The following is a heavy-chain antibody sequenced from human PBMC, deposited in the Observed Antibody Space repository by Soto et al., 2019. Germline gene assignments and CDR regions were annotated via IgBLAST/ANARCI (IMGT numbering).Heavy chain of an antibody. V-gene: IGHV3-30*18. Sequence: AGSLRLCCAASGFTFSSYGMHWVRQAPGKGLEWVAVISYDGSNKYYADSVKGRFTISRDNSKNTLYLQMNSLRAEDTAVYYCAKDPNMSGYSYYFDYWGQGTLGTVPP. CDR2: ISYDGSNK. CDR3: AKDPNMSGYSYYFDY. J-gene: IGHJ4*02. CDR1: GFTFSSYG. D-gene: IGHD3-3*01.